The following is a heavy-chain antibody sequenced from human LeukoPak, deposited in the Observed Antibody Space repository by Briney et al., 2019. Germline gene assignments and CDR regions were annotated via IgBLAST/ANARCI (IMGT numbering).Heavy chain of an antibody. J-gene: IGHJ1*01. CDR3: ARVPGYDKFGRGYFQH. V-gene: IGHV1-18*01. Sequence: ASEKVSCKASGYTFTSYGISWVRQAPGQGLEWMGWISAYNGNTNYAQKLQGRVTMTTDTSTSTAYMELRSLRSDDTAVYYCARVPGYDKFGRGYFQHWGQGTLVTVSS. CDR2: ISAYNGNT. CDR1: GYTFTSYG. D-gene: IGHD3-22*01.